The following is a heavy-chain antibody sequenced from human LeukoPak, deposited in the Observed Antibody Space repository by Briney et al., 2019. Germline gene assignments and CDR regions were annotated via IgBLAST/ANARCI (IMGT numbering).Heavy chain of an antibody. CDR2: IIPIFGTA. D-gene: IGHD3-22*01. J-gene: IGHJ4*02. CDR3: AGVNPIGGYYYSWDY. Sequence: ASVKVSCKASGYTFTGYYMHWVRQAPGQGLEWMGGIIPIFGTANYAQKFQGRVTITTDESTSTAYMELSSLRSEDTAVYYCAGVNPIGGYYYSWDYWGQGTLVTVSS. CDR1: GYTFTGYY. V-gene: IGHV1-69*05.